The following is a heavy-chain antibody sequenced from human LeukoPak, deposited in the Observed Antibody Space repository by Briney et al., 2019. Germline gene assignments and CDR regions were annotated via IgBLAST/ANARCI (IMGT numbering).Heavy chain of an antibody. D-gene: IGHD1-26*01. CDR3: ARGGGYYAIDY. V-gene: IGHV3-53*01. J-gene: IGHJ4*02. CDR2: LYSDDTT. Sequence: PGGSLRLSCAASGFIVNSNYMNWVRRAPGKGLEWVSVLYSDDTTYYADSVKGRFTISRDNSKNTLYLQMNNLRAEDTAVYYCARGGGYYAIDYWGQGTLVTVSS. CDR1: GFIVNSNY.